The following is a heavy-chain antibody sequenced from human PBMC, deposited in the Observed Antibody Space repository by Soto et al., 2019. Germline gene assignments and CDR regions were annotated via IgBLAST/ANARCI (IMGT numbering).Heavy chain of an antibody. CDR3: ASSGGKNRKKAYY. CDR2: ISPIIGIA. V-gene: IGHV1-69*02. J-gene: IGHJ4*02. Sequence: ASFMSPGRASVVTFRSSTITGFRQSPGQGLEWMGRISPIIGIANYAKKFQSRVRITADTSTRTAYMELRSLRSEDTAVYYWASSGGKNRKKAYYWGQGTLVTVSS. CDR1: VVTFRSST. D-gene: IGHD1-26*01.